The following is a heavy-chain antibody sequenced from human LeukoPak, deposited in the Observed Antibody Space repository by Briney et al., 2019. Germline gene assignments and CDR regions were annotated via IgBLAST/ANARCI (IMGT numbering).Heavy chain of an antibody. CDR2: ISSSGTTI. V-gene: IGHV3-48*03. J-gene: IGHJ4*02. CDR1: GINFSDSE. Sequence: GGSLRLSCAASGINFSDSEMNWVRQAPGKGLDWVSYISSSGTTIYYADSVKGRFTISRDNAKNPLYLQMNSLRAEDTAVYYCARGVPTGYYTSCYDYWGQGTLVTVSS. D-gene: IGHD3/OR15-3a*01. CDR3: ARGVPTGYYTSCYDY.